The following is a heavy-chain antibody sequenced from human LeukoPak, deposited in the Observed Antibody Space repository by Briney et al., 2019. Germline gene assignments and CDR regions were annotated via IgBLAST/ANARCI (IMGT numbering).Heavy chain of an antibody. CDR1: GFTFGDYA. Sequence: GRSLRLSCAASGFTFGDYAMHWVRQGPEKGLEWVAGINWNSGSIGHADIVEGRFTISRDNARNSLSLQMNNLGAEDTALYYCAKGLSYRGYDIDPLFDFWGQGTLVTVSS. V-gene: IGHV3-9*01. CDR2: INWNSGSI. J-gene: IGHJ4*02. CDR3: AKGLSYRGYDIDPLFDF. D-gene: IGHD5-12*01.